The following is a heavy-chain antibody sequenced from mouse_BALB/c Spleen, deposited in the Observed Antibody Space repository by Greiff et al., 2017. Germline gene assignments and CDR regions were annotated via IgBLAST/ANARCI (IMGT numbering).Heavy chain of an antibody. V-gene: IGHV5-17*02. D-gene: IGHD2-1*01. J-gene: IGHJ4*01. Sequence: EVQLVESGGGLVQPGGSRKLSCAASGFTFSSFGMHWVRQAPEKGLEWVAYISSGSSTIYYADTVKGRFTISRDNPKNTLFLQMTSLRSEDTAMYYCATIYYGNYGGAMDYWGQGTSVTVSS. CDR1: GFTFSSFG. CDR3: ATIYYGNYGGAMDY. CDR2: ISSGSSTI.